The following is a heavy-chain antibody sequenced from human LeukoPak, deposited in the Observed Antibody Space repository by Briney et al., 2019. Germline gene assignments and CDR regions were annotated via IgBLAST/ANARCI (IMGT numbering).Heavy chain of an antibody. CDR3: ARCGRDVLVVVAQGDAFDI. D-gene: IGHD2-15*01. Sequence: GESLKISCKGSGYSLTSYWIGWVRQMPGKGLEWMGIIYPGDSDTRYSPSFQGQVTISADKSISTTYLQWSSLKASDTAMYFCARCGRDVLVVVAQGDAFDIWGQGTMVTVSS. CDR1: GYSLTSYW. CDR2: IYPGDSDT. J-gene: IGHJ3*02. V-gene: IGHV5-51*01.